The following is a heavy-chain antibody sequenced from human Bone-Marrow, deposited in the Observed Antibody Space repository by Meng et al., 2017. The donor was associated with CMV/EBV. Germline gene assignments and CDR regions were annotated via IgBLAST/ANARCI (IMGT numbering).Heavy chain of an antibody. CDR3: ARDWGDYGTRWGMDV. CDR2: IIPILGIA. D-gene: IGHD4-17*01. V-gene: IGHV1-69*10. J-gene: IGHJ6*02. CDR1: GGTFSSYA. Sequence: SVKVSCKASGGTFSSYAISWVRQAPGQGLEWMGGIIPILGIANYAQKFQGRVTITADKSTSTAYMELSSLRSEDTAVYYCARDWGDYGTRWGMDVWGQGTTVTVSS.